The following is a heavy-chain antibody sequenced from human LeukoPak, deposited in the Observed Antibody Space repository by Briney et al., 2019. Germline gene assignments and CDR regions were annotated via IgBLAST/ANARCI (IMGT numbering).Heavy chain of an antibody. J-gene: IGHJ6*02. CDR1: GFTFSSYS. V-gene: IGHV3-21*01. CDR3: ARPVSVAGHYYYGMDV. Sequence: GGSLRLSCAASGFTFSSYSMNWVRQAPGKGLEWVSSISSSSSYIYYADSVKGRFTISRDNAKTSLYLQMNSLRAEDTAVYYCARPVSVAGHYYYGMDVWGQGTTVTVSS. CDR2: ISSSSSYI. D-gene: IGHD6-19*01.